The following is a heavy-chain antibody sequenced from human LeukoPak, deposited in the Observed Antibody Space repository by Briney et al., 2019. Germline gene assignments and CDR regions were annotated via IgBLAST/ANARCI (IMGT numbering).Heavy chain of an antibody. Sequence: GGSLRLSCAASGFAFSHYWMSWVRQAPGKGLEWLANIRQDGSDNYYVDSVKGRFTFSRDNARNSMYMQMNSLRAEDTAVYYCARQAGYSSGWAYFDYWGQGTLVTVSS. CDR1: GFAFSHYW. V-gene: IGHV3-7*03. CDR3: ARQAGYSSGWAYFDY. J-gene: IGHJ4*02. D-gene: IGHD6-19*01. CDR2: IRQDGSDN.